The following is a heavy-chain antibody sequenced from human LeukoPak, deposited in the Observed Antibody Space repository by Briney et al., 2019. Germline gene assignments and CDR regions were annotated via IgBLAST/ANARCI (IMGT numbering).Heavy chain of an antibody. D-gene: IGHD2-2*01. Sequence: PGGSLRLSCAAPGFTFSSYEMNWVRQAPGKGLEWVSYISSSGSTINYADSVKGRFTISRDNAKNSLYLQMNSLRAEDTAVYYCARDRTMPIYYYGMDVWGQGTTVTVSS. V-gene: IGHV3-48*03. CDR2: ISSSGSTI. J-gene: IGHJ6*02. CDR3: ARDRTMPIYYYGMDV. CDR1: GFTFSSYE.